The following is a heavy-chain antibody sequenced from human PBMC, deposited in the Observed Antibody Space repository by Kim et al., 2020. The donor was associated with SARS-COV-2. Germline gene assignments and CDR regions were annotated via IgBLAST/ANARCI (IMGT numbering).Heavy chain of an antibody. CDR1: GYTFTNHA. D-gene: IGHD3-22*01. Sequence: ASVKVSCKASGYTFTNHAMHWVRQAPGQRLEWMGWINGDNGNTRYSQKFQGRVTITRDTSAYTVFMELGSLRPEDTAVYYCAREAYYDSSGPGRIGAFDIWGQGTIVIVSS. CDR3: AREAYYDSSGPGRIGAFDI. J-gene: IGHJ3*02. V-gene: IGHV1-3*01. CDR2: INGDNGNT.